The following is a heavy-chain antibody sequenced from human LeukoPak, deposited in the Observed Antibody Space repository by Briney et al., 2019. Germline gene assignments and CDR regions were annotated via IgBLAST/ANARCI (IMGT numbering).Heavy chain of an antibody. V-gene: IGHV4-39*01. J-gene: IGHJ4*02. D-gene: IGHD3/OR15-3a*01. CDR1: GGSISNSFFY. CDR2: INYSGST. CDR3: ARQTGSGLFTLP. Sequence: PSETLSLTCTVSGGSISNSFFYWGWIRQPPGKGLEWIGSINYSGSTYYNPSLKSRVTISVDTSKNQFSLRLSSVTAADTAMYYCARQTGSGLFTLPGGQGTLVTVSS.